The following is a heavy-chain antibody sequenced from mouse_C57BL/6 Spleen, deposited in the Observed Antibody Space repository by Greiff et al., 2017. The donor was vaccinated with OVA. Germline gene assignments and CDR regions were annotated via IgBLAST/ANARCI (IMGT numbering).Heavy chain of an antibody. V-gene: IGHV1-80*01. CDR3: ARGENDSFDY. Sequence: VKLMESGAELVKPGASVKISCKASGYAFSSYWMNWVKQRPGKGLEWIGQIYPGDGDTNYNGKFKGKATLTADKSSSTAYMQLSSLTSEDAAVYFGARGENDSFDYWGQGTTLTVSS. CDR2: IYPGDGDT. CDR1: GYAFSSYW. J-gene: IGHJ2*01. D-gene: IGHD2-4*01.